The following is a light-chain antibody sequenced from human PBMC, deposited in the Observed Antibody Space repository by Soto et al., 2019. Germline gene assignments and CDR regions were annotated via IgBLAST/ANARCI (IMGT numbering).Light chain of an antibody. CDR3: QQYGSSPLT. Sequence: EEVMTQSPATLSVPPGERATLSCRASQSVSSKLAWYQQKPGQAPRLLIYGASTRATGIPARFSGSGSGTDFTLTVSSLEPEDFAVYYCQQYGSSPLTFGGGTKVDIK. V-gene: IGKV3-15*01. CDR2: GAS. CDR1: QSVSSK. J-gene: IGKJ4*01.